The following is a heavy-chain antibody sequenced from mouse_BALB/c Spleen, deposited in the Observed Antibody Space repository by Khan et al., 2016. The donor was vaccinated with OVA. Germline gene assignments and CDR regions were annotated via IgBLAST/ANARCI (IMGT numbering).Heavy chain of an antibody. CDR2: IGYSGST. CDR3: ARLGPGFAY. Sequence: EVQLQESGPGLVKPSQSLSLTCTVAGYSITSDYAWNWIRQFPGNKLEGMGYIGYSGSTSYNPSLKSRISITRDTSKNQFFLRLNSVTIEDTATXYCARLGPGFAYWGQGTLVTVSA. CDR1: GYSITSDYA. V-gene: IGHV3-2*02. J-gene: IGHJ3*01. D-gene: IGHD4-1*01.